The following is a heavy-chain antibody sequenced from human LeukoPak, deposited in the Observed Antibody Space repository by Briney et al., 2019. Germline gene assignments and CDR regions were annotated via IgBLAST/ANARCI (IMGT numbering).Heavy chain of an antibody. Sequence: PGGSLRLSCAVSGFTFSIYAMRWVRQAPGKGPEWVSGISGNGGTTYYADSVKGRFTISRDNSKNTLYLQMNSLGVEDTVVYYCVKDLGITAAHIFDYWGQGTLVTVSS. CDR3: VKDLGITAAHIFDY. CDR1: GFTFSIYA. J-gene: IGHJ4*02. V-gene: IGHV3-23*01. CDR2: ISGNGGTT. D-gene: IGHD6-13*01.